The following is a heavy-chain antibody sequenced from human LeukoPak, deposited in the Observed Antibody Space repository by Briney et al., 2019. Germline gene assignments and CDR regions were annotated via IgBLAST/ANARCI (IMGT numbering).Heavy chain of an antibody. V-gene: IGHV3-7*03. CDR2: IKQDGSQK. CDR1: GFTFNRYW. CDR3: ASAARQRWLQIDY. J-gene: IGHJ4*02. Sequence: PGGSLRLSCAASGFTFNRYWMNWVRQAPGKGLEWVANIKQDGSQKYYVDSVKGRFTMSRDNAKNSLYLLMDSLRAEDTAVYYCASAARQRWLQIDYWGQGTLVTVSP. D-gene: IGHD5-24*01.